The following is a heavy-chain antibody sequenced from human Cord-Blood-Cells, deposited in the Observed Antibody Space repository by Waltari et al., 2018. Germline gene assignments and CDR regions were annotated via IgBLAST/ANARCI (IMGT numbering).Heavy chain of an antibody. D-gene: IGHD1-26*01. J-gene: IGHJ3*02. CDR1: GYTLTELS. CDR2: FDPEDGET. CDR3: ATDLYSGSYYAFDI. Sequence: QVQLVQSGAEVKKPGASVKVSCKVSGYTLTELSMHWVRPAPGKGLEWMGGFDPEDGETIYAQKFQGRVTMTEDTSTDTAYMELSSLRSEDMAVYYCATDLYSGSYYAFDIWGQGTMVTVSS. V-gene: IGHV1-24*01.